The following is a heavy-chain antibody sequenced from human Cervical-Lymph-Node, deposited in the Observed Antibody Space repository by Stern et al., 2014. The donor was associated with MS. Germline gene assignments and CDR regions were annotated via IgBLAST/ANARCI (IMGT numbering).Heavy chain of an antibody. CDR2: IDPRNDYT. J-gene: IGHJ4*02. CDR3: ARQYSSSSGIDY. Sequence: EVQLVESGAELKKPGESLRISCQGSGYSFTGYWIIWVRQMPGKGLEWMGRIDPRNDYTNYSPSLQGHVTISADKSITTAYLQWTNLQASDTAMYYCARQYSSSSGIDYWGQGTLVTVSS. CDR1: GYSFTGYW. D-gene: IGHD1-26*01. V-gene: IGHV5-10-1*01.